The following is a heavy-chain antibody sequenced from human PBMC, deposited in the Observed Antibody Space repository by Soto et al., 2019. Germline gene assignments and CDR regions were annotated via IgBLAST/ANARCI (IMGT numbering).Heavy chain of an antibody. CDR3: ARCGSYNWFDP. J-gene: IGHJ5*02. V-gene: IGHV5-10-1*03. CDR2: IDPSDSYT. Sequence: EVQLVQSGAEVKKPGESLRISCKGSGYSFTSYWSSWVLQMPGKGLEWMGRIDPSDSYTNYLPSFQGHVTISADKSISTASLQWSSLKASDTAMYYCARCGSYNWFDPCGQGTLVTVSS. D-gene: IGHD2-15*01. CDR1: GYSFTSYW.